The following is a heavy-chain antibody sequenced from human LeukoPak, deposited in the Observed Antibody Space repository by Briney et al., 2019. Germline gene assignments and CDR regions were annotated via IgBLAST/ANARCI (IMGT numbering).Heavy chain of an antibody. CDR1: GGTFSSYA. Sequence: SVKVSCKASGGTFSSYATSWVRQAPGQGLEWMGRIIPIFGTANYAQKFQGRVTITTDESTRTAYMELSSLRSEDTAVYYCARAGGYSYGYPYWGQGTLVTVSS. J-gene: IGHJ4*02. V-gene: IGHV1-69*05. CDR2: IIPIFGTA. D-gene: IGHD5-18*01. CDR3: ARAGGYSYGYPY.